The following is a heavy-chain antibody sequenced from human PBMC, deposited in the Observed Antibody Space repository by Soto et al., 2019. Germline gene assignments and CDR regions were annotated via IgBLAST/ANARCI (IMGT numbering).Heavy chain of an antibody. J-gene: IGHJ6*02. CDR2: ISSSSSTT. Sequence: TWWSLRLSCTASGFTCSSYSMNWFRQAPGKGLEWVSYISSSSSTTYSADSVTGRFTISRDNAKNSLSLQMNSLRDEDTAVYYCARDLSYLAENHYDIFSGHHSPLYHYGMDVWGQGTTVTVSS. V-gene: IGHV3-48*02. D-gene: IGHD3-9*01. CDR3: ARDLSYLAENHYDIFSGHHSPLYHYGMDV. CDR1: GFTCSSYS.